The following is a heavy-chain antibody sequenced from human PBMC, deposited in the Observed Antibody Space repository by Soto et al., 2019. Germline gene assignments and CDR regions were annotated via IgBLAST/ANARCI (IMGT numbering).Heavy chain of an antibody. CDR1: GGSISSNNYY. D-gene: IGHD4-17*01. CDR3: ARNPDYYWSDP. J-gene: IGHJ5*02. Sequence: PSETLSLTCAVSGGSISSNNYYWGWIRQPPGKGLEWIGSIYYSGSAYYNPSLKSRVTVSVDTSKNQFSLKLSSVTAAATAVYYCARNPDYYWSDPWGQGTLVTVSS. V-gene: IGHV4-39*01. CDR2: IYYSGSA.